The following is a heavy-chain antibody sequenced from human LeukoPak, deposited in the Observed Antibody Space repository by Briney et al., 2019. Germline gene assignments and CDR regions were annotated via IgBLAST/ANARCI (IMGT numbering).Heavy chain of an antibody. D-gene: IGHD3-10*01. V-gene: IGHV3-23*01. CDR3: AKTPDYYASGNFDY. CDR2: LRGGGDGT. J-gene: IGHJ4*02. CDR1: GFTLSNYA. Sequence: PGGSLRLSCVASGFTLSNYAMSWVRQAAGKGLEWVSALRGGGDGTYYADSMKGRFTISRDNSKNTLYLQMNRLRAEDTAVYYCAKTPDYYASGNFDYWGQGTLVTVSS.